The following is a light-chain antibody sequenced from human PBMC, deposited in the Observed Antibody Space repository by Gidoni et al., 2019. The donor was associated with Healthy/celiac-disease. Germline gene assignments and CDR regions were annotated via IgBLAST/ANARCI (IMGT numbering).Light chain of an antibody. V-gene: IGLV3-21*04. CDR1: NIGSKS. Sequence: SYVLTQPPSVPVAPGKTARIICGGNNIGSKSVHWYQQKPGQAPVLVIYYDSDRPSGIPERFSGSNSGNTATLTISRVEAGDEADYYCQVWDSSSDHSVVFGGGTKLTVL. CDR3: QVWDSSSDHSVV. J-gene: IGLJ2*01. CDR2: YDS.